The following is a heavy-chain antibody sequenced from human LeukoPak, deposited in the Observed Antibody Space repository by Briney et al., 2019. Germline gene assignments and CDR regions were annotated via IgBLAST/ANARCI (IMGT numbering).Heavy chain of an antibody. D-gene: IGHD2-15*01. Sequence: PGGSLRLSCAASGFTFISSAMSWVRQAPGEGLEWVSAISNNGGYTYYADSVQGRFTISRDNSKSTLCLQMNSLRAEDTAVYYCAKQLGYCSDGSCYFPYWGQGTLVTVSS. CDR1: GFTFISSA. J-gene: IGHJ4*02. V-gene: IGHV3-23*01. CDR2: ISNNGGYT. CDR3: AKQLGYCSDGSCYFPY.